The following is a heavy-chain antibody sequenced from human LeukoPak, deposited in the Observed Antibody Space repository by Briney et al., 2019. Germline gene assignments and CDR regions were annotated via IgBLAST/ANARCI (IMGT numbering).Heavy chain of an antibody. CDR3: AREYRVWNDDPNWFDP. Sequence: KPSQTLSLTCAISGDSVSSNSAAWNWIRQSPSRGLEWLGRTYYRSKWYNDYAVSVKSRITINPDTSKSQFSLQLNSVTPEDTAVYYCAREYRVWNDDPNWFDPWGQGTLVTVSS. V-gene: IGHV6-1*01. D-gene: IGHD1-1*01. J-gene: IGHJ5*02. CDR1: GDSVSSNSAA. CDR2: TYYRSKWYN.